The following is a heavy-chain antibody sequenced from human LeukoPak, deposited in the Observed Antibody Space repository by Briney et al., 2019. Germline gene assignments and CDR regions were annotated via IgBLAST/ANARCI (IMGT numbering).Heavy chain of an antibody. D-gene: IGHD3-10*01. CDR2: ISGNDHT. J-gene: IGHJ4*02. Sequence: PGGSLRLSCAASGFTFSSNVMSWVRQAPGKGLEWVSTISGNDHTYYADSVKGRFTISRDNSKNTLYLQMTRLRAEDTAVYYCAKDLRGMTAFGYWGQGTLVTVSS. CDR1: GFTFSSNV. V-gene: IGHV3-23*01. CDR3: AKDLRGMTAFGY.